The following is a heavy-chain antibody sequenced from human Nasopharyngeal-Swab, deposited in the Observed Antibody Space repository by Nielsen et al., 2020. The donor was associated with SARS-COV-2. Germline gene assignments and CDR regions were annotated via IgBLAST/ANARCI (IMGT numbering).Heavy chain of an antibody. Sequence: WIRQPPGKGLEWIGEINHSGSTNYNPSLKSRVTISVDTSKNQFSLKLSSVTAADTAVYYCARSIAAAGNFPRIRVFPDVWGKGTTVIVSS. V-gene: IGHV4-34*01. D-gene: IGHD6-13*01. J-gene: IGHJ6*04. CDR3: ARSIAAAGNFPRIRVFPDV. CDR2: INHSGST.